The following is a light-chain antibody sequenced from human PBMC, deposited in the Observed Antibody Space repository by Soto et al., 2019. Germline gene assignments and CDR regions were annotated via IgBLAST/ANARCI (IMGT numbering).Light chain of an antibody. Sequence: QSVLTQPASVSGSPGQSITISCTGTGSDVGSYNLVSWYQHHPGKAPKLMIYEATKRPSGVSNRFSGSKSGKTASLTISGLQAEDEADYYCCSDASIGVVFGGGTKLTVL. CDR2: EAT. J-gene: IGLJ2*01. CDR3: CSDASIGVV. V-gene: IGLV2-23*01. CDR1: GSDVGSYNL.